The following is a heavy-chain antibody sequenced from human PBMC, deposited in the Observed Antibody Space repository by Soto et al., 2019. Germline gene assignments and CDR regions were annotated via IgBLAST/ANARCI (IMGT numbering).Heavy chain of an antibody. V-gene: IGHV4-34*12. CDR1: GGSFSGYY. CDR3: ARVSGRTKPIEF. CDR2: VVHTGST. D-gene: IGHD3-10*01. J-gene: IGHJ4*02. Sequence: QVQLQQWGAGLLKPSETLSLTCAVYGGSFSGYYWNWIRQPPGKGLEWIGEVVHTGSTNLNPSLKSRVTISVDTSKNQFSLKLSSVTAADTAVYYCARVSGRTKPIEFWGQGTLVAVSS.